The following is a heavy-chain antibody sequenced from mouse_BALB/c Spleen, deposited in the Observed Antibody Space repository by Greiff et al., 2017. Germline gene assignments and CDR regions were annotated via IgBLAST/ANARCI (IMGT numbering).Heavy chain of an antibody. D-gene: IGHD2-3*01. J-gene: IGHJ1*01. CDR2: IWAGGST. Sequence: VQLVESGPGLVAPSQSLSITCTVSGFSLTSYGVHWVRQPPGKGLEWLGVIWAGGSTNYNSALMSRLSISKDNSKSQVFLKMNSLQTDDTAMYYCARDRGYDAYSDWYFDVWGAGTTVTVSS. CDR1: GFSLTSYG. CDR3: ARDRGYDAYSDWYFDV. V-gene: IGHV2-9*02.